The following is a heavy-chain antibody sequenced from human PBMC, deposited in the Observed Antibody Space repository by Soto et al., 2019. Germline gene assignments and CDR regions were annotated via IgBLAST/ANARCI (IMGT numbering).Heavy chain of an antibody. CDR3: ARVHYCISTSCDEGYWFDP. CDR2: MNPNSGNT. Sequence: GASVKVSCKASGYTFTSYDINWVRQATGQGLEWMGWMNPNSGNTGYAQKFQGRVTMTRNTSISTAYMELSSLRSEDTAVYYCARVHYCISTSCDEGYWFDPWGQGTLVTVSS. D-gene: IGHD2-2*01. J-gene: IGHJ5*02. CDR1: GYTFTSYD. V-gene: IGHV1-8*01.